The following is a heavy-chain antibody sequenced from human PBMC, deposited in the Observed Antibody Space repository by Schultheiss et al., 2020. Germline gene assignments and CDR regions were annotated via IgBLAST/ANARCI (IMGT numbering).Heavy chain of an antibody. J-gene: IGHJ5*02. CDR1: GFTFSSHA. Sequence: GESLKISCAASGFTFSSHALSWVRQSPGKGLEWVSAISGSGGSTYYADSVKGRFTISRDNSKNTLYLQMNSLRAEDTAVYYCAKGSGQWLVPSWFDPWGQGTLVTVSS. D-gene: IGHD6-19*01. CDR3: AKGSGQWLVPSWFDP. CDR2: ISGSGGST. V-gene: IGHV3-23*01.